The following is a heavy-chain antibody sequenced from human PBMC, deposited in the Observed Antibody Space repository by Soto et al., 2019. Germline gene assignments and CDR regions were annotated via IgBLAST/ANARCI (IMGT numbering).Heavy chain of an antibody. V-gene: IGHV4-38-2*02. D-gene: IGHD3-3*01. CDR3: ARDQAVGYDFWSGYYRGNWFDP. Sequence: PSETLSLTCAVSGYSISSGYYWGWIRQPTGKGLECIGSIYHSGSTYYNPSLKSRVTISVDTSKIQFPLKLSSVTAADTAVYYCARDQAVGYDFWSGYYRGNWFDPWGQGTLVTVPS. J-gene: IGHJ5*02. CDR2: IYHSGST. CDR1: GYSISSGYY.